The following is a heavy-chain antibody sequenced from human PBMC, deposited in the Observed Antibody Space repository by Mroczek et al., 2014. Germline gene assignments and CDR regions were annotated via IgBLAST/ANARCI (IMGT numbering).Heavy chain of an antibody. CDR1: GFSFSGNA. V-gene: IGHV3-23*01. Sequence: EVQLLETGGGLVQPGGSLRISCAASGFSFSGNAMIWVRQAPGKGLEWVSGIGSDGITHDGGSVKGRFIISRDNSKNTLYLQMNSLTVEDTAIYYCAKDIHYWAPDHWGQGIWVTVSS. CDR2: IGSDGIT. CDR3: AKDIHYWAPDH. D-gene: IGHD2-15*01. J-gene: IGHJ4*02.